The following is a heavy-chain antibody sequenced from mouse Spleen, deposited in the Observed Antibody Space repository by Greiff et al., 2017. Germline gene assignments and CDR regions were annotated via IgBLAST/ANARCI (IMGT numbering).Heavy chain of an antibody. D-gene: IGHD2-1*01. CDR1: GYAFTNYL. CDR2: INPGSGGT. J-gene: IGHJ2*01. Sequence: VQLQQSGAELVRPGTSVKVSCKASGYAFTNYLIEWVKQRPGQGLEWIGVINPGSGGTNYNEKFKGKATLTADKSSSTAYMQLSSLTSEDSAVYFCARWDGNYDDYWGQGTTLTVSS. V-gene: IGHV1-54*01. CDR3: ARWDGNYDDY.